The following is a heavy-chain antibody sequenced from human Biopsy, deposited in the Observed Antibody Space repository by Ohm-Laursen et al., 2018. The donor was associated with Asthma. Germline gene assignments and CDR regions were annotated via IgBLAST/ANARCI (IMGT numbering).Heavy chain of an antibody. Sequence: SLRLSCSASGFTFDDYAMHWVRQAPGRGLEWVAVVSYDGGVVHYADSMKGRFTISRDNAKSTLYLQMNRLRTDDTAVYFCAKRRGYSDLTDFDHWGQGTLVTVSS. J-gene: IGHJ4*02. CDR1: GFTFDDYA. CDR3: AKRRGYSDLTDFDH. CDR2: VSYDGGVV. V-gene: IGHV3-30*18. D-gene: IGHD3-3*01.